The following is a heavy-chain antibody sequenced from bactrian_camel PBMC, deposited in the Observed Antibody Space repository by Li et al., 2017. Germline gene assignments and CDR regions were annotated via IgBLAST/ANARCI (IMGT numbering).Heavy chain of an antibody. V-gene: IGHV3S6*01. J-gene: IGHJ4*01. CDR2: IDSVSDT. CDR3: AAGGSWYAAD. CDR1: GFTFSRYD. Sequence: HVQLVESGGGLVQPGGSLRLSCEASGFTFSRYDMTWVRQAPGKGLEWVSGIDSVSDTFYADSVKARFAISRDNAKNTLYLQMNSLKPDDTAMYYCAAGGSWYAADWGQGTQVTVS. D-gene: IGHD6*01.